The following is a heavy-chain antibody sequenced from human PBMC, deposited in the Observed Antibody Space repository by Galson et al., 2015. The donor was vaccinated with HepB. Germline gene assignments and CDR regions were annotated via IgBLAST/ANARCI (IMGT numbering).Heavy chain of an antibody. CDR1: GDSVSSNSAA. CDR2: TYYRSEWYN. J-gene: IGHJ3*02. D-gene: IGHD4-17*01. V-gene: IGHV6-1*01. CDR3: ARDPGEHDAFDI. Sequence: CAISGDSVSSNSAAWNWIRQSPSRGLEWLGRTYYRSEWYNDYAVSVKSRITINPDTSKNQFSLQLNSVTPDDTAVYYCARDPGEHDAFDIWGQGTMVTVSS.